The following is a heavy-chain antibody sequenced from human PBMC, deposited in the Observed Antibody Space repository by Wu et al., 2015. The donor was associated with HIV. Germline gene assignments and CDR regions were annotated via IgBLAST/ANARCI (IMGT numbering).Heavy chain of an antibody. CDR1: GYTFNTYG. CDR2: ISGYNENT. Sequence: QVQLVQSGAEVRKPGASVNVSCKSSGYTFNTYGINWVRQAPGQGLEWMGWISGYNENTNYAQKVQGRVTMTTDTSTNTTYMELRSLRSDDTAVYYCARGAKXAGMEGWYGMDVWGQGTTVTVSS. V-gene: IGHV1-18*04. J-gene: IGHJ6*02. D-gene: IGHD6-13*01. CDR3: ARGAKXAGMEGWYGMDV.